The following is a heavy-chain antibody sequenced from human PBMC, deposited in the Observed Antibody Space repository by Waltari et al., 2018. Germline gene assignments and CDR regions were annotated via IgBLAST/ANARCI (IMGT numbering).Heavy chain of an antibody. V-gene: IGHV3-48*01. CDR3: ARDKGYYGSGSPLYYYGMDV. Sequence: EVQLVESGGGLVPPGGSLRLSCAASGFTFSSYIMNWVRQAPGKGLEWVSYISSSSSTIYYADPVKGRFTISRDNAKNSLYLQMNSLRAEDTAVYYCARDKGYYGSGSPLYYYGMDVWGQGTTVTVSS. D-gene: IGHD3-10*01. CDR2: ISSSSSTI. J-gene: IGHJ6*02. CDR1: GFTFSSYI.